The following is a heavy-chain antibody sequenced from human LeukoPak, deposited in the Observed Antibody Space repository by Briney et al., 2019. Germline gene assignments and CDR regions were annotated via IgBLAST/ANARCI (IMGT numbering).Heavy chain of an antibody. CDR3: ARVRWGSSSWYFDN. CDR1: GFTFSSYW. CDR2: IKEDGSEK. D-gene: IGHD6-13*01. Sequence: GGSLRLSCAASGFTFSSYWMSWVRQAPGKGLEWVANIKEDGSEKYSVDSVKGRFTISRDNAKNSLYLQMNSLRAEEDTAVYYCARVRWGSSSWYFDNWGQGTLVTVSS. J-gene: IGHJ4*02. V-gene: IGHV3-7*01.